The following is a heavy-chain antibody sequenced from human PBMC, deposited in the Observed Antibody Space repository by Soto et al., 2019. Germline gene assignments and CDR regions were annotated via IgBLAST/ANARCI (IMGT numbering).Heavy chain of an antibody. Sequence: QVQLVESGGGVVQPGRSLRLSCAASGFTFSTSALHWVRQAPGKGLEWVAAISYDGGNKYYADSVRGRVTISRDNSKNTLYLQMNNLGAEDTAVYFCASPRYSGYDLYQGFAVAGVDYWGQGTLVTVSS. V-gene: IGHV3-30-3*01. J-gene: IGHJ4*02. CDR1: GFTFSTSA. D-gene: IGHD5-12*01. CDR2: ISYDGGNK. CDR3: ASPRYSGYDLYQGFAVAGVDY.